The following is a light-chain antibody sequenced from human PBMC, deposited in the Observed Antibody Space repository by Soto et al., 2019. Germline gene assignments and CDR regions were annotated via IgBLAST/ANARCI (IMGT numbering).Light chain of an antibody. V-gene: IGLV3-21*02. CDR3: HVWESSSEHV. Sequence: RLPTCVSVARGQTYKITCGGNNIGSKSVHWYQQKPGQAPVLVVDDDSDRPSGIPERFSGSNSGNTATLTISRVEAGDEADYFSHVWESSSEHVFGTGTKVTVL. J-gene: IGLJ1*01. CDR1: NIGSKS. CDR2: DDS.